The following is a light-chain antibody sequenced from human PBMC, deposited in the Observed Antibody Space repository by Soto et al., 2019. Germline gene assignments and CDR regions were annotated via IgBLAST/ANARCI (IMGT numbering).Light chain of an antibody. V-gene: IGKV1-39*01. CDR2: RAS. Sequence: DIQMTQSPSSLSGSVGDRVTISCRASQNIVNYLHWYQRKPGTAPGLLISRASTVRSGVPPRFSGSGSGRDFPLTISSLRPEDIGTYFCQQTYSIPWTFGPGTRVEI. CDR1: QNIVNY. J-gene: IGKJ1*01. CDR3: QQTYSIPWT.